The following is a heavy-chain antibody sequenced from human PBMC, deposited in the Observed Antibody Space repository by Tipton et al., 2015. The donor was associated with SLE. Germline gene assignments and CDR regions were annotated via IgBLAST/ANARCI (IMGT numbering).Heavy chain of an antibody. CDR2: ISGSGGYT. D-gene: IGHD1-14*01. V-gene: IGHV3-23*01. CDR3: VRADDFEDRYYFDF. Sequence: GSLRLSCAASGFTFNTYAMTWVRQAPGKGLEWVSDISGSGGYTYYADSVKGRFTIARDNAQNSLSLQMNSLRTEDTAVYYCVRADDFEDRYYFDFWGQGTLVTVSS. CDR1: GFTFNTYA. J-gene: IGHJ4*02.